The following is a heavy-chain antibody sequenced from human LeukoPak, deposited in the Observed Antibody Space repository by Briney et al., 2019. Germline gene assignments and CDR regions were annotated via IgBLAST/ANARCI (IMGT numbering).Heavy chain of an antibody. CDR2: ISGSGGST. CDR3: ATPPPEYYDFWSGYLQGNYFDY. J-gene: IGHJ4*02. V-gene: IGHV3-23*01. D-gene: IGHD3-3*01. Sequence: PGGSQRLSCAASGFTFSSYAMSWVRQAPGKGLEWVSAISGSGGSTYYADSVKGWFTISRDNSKNTLYLQMNSLRAEDTAVYYCATPPPEYYDFWSGYLQGNYFDYWGQGTLVTVSS. CDR1: GFTFSSYA.